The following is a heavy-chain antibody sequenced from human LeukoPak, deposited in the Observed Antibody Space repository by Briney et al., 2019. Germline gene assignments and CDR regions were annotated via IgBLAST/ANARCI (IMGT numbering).Heavy chain of an antibody. CDR2: IDTDGSTT. V-gene: IGHV3-74*01. CDR1: GFTFSSYG. D-gene: IGHD3-10*01. Sequence: GGSLRLSCAASGFTFSSYGMHWVRQAPGKGLVWVSRIDTDGSTTRYADSVKGRFTISRDNAENTLYLQMDSLRAEDTALYYCARTRGNAFDIWGQGTMVTVSS. J-gene: IGHJ3*02. CDR3: ARTRGNAFDI.